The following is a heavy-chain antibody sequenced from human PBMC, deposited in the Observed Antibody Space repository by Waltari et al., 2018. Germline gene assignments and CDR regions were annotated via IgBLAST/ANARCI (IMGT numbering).Heavy chain of an antibody. V-gene: IGHV3-7*03. CDR3: ARGSAYYVRVWDY. CDR1: GFTFRGYW. CDR2: IKADGSDQ. Sequence: EVQLVESGGTLVQPGGSLRLSCAASGFTFRGYWMTWVRQAPGKGLEWVANIKADGSDQYYVDSVRVRFTISRDNAENSLYLQMNSLIADDTAVYYCARGSAYYVRVWDYWGQGTLVTVSS. J-gene: IGHJ4*02. D-gene: IGHD3-16*01.